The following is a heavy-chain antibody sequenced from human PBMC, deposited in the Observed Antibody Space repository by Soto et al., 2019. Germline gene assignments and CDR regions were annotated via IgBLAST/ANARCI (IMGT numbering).Heavy chain of an antibody. D-gene: IGHD6-19*01. J-gene: IGHJ5*02. CDR1: GYTFTSYD. CDR2: MNPNSGNT. V-gene: IGHV1-8*01. CDR3: ARGSYSSTSGWFDP. Sequence: QVPLVQSGAEVKKPGASVKVSCKASGYTFTSYDINWVRQATGQGLEWMGWMNPNSGNTGYAQKYQGRVTMTRKTSISTAYMELSSLRSADTAVYYCARGSYSSTSGWFDPWGQGTLVTVSS.